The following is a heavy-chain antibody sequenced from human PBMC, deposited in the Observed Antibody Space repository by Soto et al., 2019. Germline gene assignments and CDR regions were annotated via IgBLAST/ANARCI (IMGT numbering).Heavy chain of an antibody. CDR1: GGSINIGDYY. CDR2: IYYSGST. J-gene: IGHJ4*02. CDR3: ARCLYGDYTFDY. Sequence: SATLSLTCTVSGGSINIGDYYWSWIRQPPGRGLEWIGYIYYSGSTYYNPSLKSRVTISVDTSKNQFSLKLSSVTAADTAVYYCARCLYGDYTFDYWGQGTLVTVSS. V-gene: IGHV4-30-4*01. D-gene: IGHD4-17*01.